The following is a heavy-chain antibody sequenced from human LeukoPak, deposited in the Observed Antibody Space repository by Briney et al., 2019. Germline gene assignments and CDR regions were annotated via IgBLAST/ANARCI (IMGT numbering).Heavy chain of an antibody. V-gene: IGHV3-30-3*01. CDR2: ISYDGSNK. D-gene: IGHD6-13*01. J-gene: IGHJ1*01. Sequence: GGSLRLSCAASGFTFSSYAMHWVRQAPGKGLEWVAVISYDGSNKYYADSVKGRFTISRDNSKNTLYLQMNSLRAEDTAVYYCARDPEIAAAGFFQHWGQGTLVTVSS. CDR1: GFTFSSYA. CDR3: ARDPEIAAAGFFQH.